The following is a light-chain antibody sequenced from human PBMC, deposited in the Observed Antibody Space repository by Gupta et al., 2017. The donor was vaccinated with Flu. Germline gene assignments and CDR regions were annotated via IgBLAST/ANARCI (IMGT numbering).Light chain of an antibody. V-gene: IGKV1-39*01. CDR1: QTITTY. J-gene: IGKJ3*01. Sequence: DVQMTQSPSSLSASVGDRVTITCRASQTITTYLNLYQQRPGKAPKLLIYTASSLQSGVPSRFSGSGSGTDFTLTISSLQPEDFATYYCQQSFTTPRFTFGPGTKVDLK. CDR2: TAS. CDR3: QQSFTTPRFT.